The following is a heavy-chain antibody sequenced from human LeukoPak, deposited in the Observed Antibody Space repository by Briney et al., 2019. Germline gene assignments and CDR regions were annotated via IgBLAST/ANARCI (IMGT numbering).Heavy chain of an antibody. CDR2: IIPIFGIA. CDR3: ARGEMATIRDYYYYGMDV. D-gene: IGHD5-24*01. Sequence: SVKVSCKASVGTFSSYAISWVRQAPGQGLEWMGRIIPIFGIANYAQKFQGRVTITADKSTSTAYMELSSLRSEDTAVYYCARGEMATIRDYYYYGMDVWGQGTTVTVSS. J-gene: IGHJ6*02. V-gene: IGHV1-69*04. CDR1: VGTFSSYA.